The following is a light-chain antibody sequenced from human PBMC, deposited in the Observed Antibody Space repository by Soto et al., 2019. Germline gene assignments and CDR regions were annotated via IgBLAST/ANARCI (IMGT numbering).Light chain of an antibody. V-gene: IGKV3-15*01. J-gene: IGKJ4*01. CDR2: GAF. CDR1: QSVSFH. CDR3: QQYKNWPPLT. Sequence: EIVMTQSPATLSVSPGETATLSCRASQSVSFHLAWYQQKPGQGPRLLIYGAFTRATGIPARFSGSGSGTDFTLTISSLQSEVFAVYYCQQYKNWPPLTFGGGTKVEIK.